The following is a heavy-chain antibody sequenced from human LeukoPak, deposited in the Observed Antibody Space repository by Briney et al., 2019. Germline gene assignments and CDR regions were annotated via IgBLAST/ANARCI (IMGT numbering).Heavy chain of an antibody. CDR3: ARALPGPGYYYYYSMDV. V-gene: IGHV4-4*07. CDR2: IYTSGST. Sequence: PSETLSLTCTVSGGSISSYYWSWIRQPAGKGLEWIGRIYTSGSTNYNPSLKSRVTMSVDTSKNQFSLKLSSVAAADTAVYYCARALPGPGYYYYYSMDVWGKGTTVTVSS. J-gene: IGHJ6*03. CDR1: GGSISSYY.